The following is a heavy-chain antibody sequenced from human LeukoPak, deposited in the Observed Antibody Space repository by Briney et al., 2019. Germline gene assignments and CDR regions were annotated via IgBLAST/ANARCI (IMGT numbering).Heavy chain of an antibody. Sequence: ASVKVSCKASGYTFTSYDINWVRQATGQGLAWMGWMNPNSGNTGYAQKFQGRVTMTRNTSISTAYMELSSLRSADTAVYYCARAPARRTTGMRPRAYYFDYWGQGTLVTVSS. CDR1: GYTFTSYD. CDR2: MNPNSGNT. J-gene: IGHJ4*02. D-gene: IGHD1-1*01. CDR3: ARAPARRTTGMRPRAYYFDY. V-gene: IGHV1-8*01.